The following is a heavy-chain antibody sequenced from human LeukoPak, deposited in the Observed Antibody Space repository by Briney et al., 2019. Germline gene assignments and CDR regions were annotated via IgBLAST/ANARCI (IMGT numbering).Heavy chain of an antibody. CDR3: ATGGYCRSTSFYLSNFYYYGMDV. V-gene: IGHV4-59*01. Sequence: SETLSLICTVSGGSISSYYWSWIRQPAGKGLEWIGYIYYSGSTNYNPSLKSRVTISVDTSKNQFSLKLSSVTAADTAVYYCATGGYCRSTSFYLSNFYYYGMDVWGQGTTVTVSS. J-gene: IGHJ6*02. CDR1: GGSISSYY. D-gene: IGHD2-2*01. CDR2: IYYSGST.